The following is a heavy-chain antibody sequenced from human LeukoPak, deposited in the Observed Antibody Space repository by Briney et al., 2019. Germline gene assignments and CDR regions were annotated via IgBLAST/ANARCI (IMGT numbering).Heavy chain of an antibody. D-gene: IGHD3-22*01. J-gene: IGHJ4*02. V-gene: IGHV3-23*01. Sequence: GGSLRLSCAASGFTFSSYAMSWVRQAPGKGLEWVSAISGSGGSTYYADSVKGRLTISRDNSKNTLYLQMNSLRAEDTAVYYCAKRTTYYYDSSGYYYFDYWGQGTLVTVSS. CDR2: ISGSGGST. CDR3: AKRTTYYYDSSGYYYFDY. CDR1: GFTFSSYA.